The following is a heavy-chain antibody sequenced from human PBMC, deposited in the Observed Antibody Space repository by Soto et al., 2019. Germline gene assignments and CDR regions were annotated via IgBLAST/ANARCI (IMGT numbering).Heavy chain of an antibody. V-gene: IGHV3-23*01. J-gene: IGHJ4*02. CDR1: GFAFRNYS. CDR2: LNGSGGST. CDR3: ARGFSAGKGSPPDF. D-gene: IGHD3-10*01. Sequence: PGGSLTPSCSAPGFAFRNYSLTWARQAPGNGLEWVSGLNGSGGSTSSADSVKCRFAISRDNSKNTLYLQMSNLRDGETAVYYCARGFSAGKGSPPDFWGQGTMVTVSS.